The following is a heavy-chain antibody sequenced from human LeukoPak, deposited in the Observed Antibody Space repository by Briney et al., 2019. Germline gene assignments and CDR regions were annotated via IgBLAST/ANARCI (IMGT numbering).Heavy chain of an antibody. Sequence: GGSLRLSCAASGFTFRSYAMSWVPKAPGKGLEWVGAISGMGGSTYYAASVKGRFTISRDNSKNPLYLQMNSLRAEDTAVYYCAKDKSGSYRSDYWGQGTMVTVSS. CDR3: AKDKSGSYRSDY. D-gene: IGHD1-26*01. CDR1: GFTFRSYA. CDR2: ISGMGGST. J-gene: IGHJ4*02. V-gene: IGHV3-23*01.